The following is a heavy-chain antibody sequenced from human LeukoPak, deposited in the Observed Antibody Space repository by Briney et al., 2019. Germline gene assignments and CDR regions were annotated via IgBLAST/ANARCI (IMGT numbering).Heavy chain of an antibody. CDR1: GFTFSTYV. J-gene: IGHJ4*02. V-gene: IGHV3-64*04. CDR2: ISSNGDNT. Sequence: GGSLRLSCSVSGFTFSTYVMHWVRQAPGKGLEYVSAISSNGDNTYYADSVKGRFTISRDNSKNTLYLQMNSLRAEDTAVYYCARGPASRVGDAPGYWGQGTLVTVSS. CDR3: ARGPASRVGDAPGY. D-gene: IGHD2-2*01.